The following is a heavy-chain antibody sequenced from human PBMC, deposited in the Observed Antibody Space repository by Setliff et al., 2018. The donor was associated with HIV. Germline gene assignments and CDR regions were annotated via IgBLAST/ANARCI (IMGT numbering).Heavy chain of an antibody. CDR1: GFTFSTYW. J-gene: IGHJ3*02. CDR2: IKEDGSEK. V-gene: IGHV3-7*01. CDR3: ARDAAAPAAIEGAFDI. Sequence: GASVKVSCKASGFTFSTYWMSWVRQAPGKGLEWMANIKEDGSEKYYVDSVKGRFTISRDNTKNSLYLQLNSLRAEDTAVYYCARDAAAPAAIEGAFDIWGQGTMVTVSS. D-gene: IGHD2-2*02.